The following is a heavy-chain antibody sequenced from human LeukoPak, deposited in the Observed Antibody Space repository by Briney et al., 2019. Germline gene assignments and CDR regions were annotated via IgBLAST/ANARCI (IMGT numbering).Heavy chain of an antibody. Sequence: GGSLRLSCAASGFTFNSYAMTWVRQAPGKGLEWVSHVSGSGGITYYADSVKGRFTIFRDNSKNTLCLQMNSLRAEDTAVYYCAKVASGWYGWYIDSWGQGTLVTVSS. J-gene: IGHJ4*02. V-gene: IGHV3-23*01. CDR2: VSGSGGIT. D-gene: IGHD6-19*01. CDR1: GFTFNSYA. CDR3: AKVASGWYGWYIDS.